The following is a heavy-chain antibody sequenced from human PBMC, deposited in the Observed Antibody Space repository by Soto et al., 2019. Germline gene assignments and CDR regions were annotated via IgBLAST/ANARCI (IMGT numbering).Heavy chain of an antibody. V-gene: IGHV3-7*05. CDR1: GFTFSSYW. D-gene: IGHD6-19*01. Sequence: GGSLRLSCAASGFTFSSYWMSWVRQAPGKGLEWVANIKQDGSEKYYVDSVKGRFTISRDNAKNSLYLQMNSLRAEDTAVYYCARVSSGWYGENWFDPWGQGTLVTVSS. J-gene: IGHJ5*02. CDR2: IKQDGSEK. CDR3: ARVSSGWYGENWFDP.